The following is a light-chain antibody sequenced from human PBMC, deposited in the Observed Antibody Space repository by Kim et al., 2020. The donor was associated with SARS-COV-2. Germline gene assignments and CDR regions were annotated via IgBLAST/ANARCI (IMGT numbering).Light chain of an antibody. CDR1: ALPNQY. Sequence: PGQTARITCSGDALPNQYAYWYQQKPGQAPVLVIYEDTERPSGIPGRFSGSTSGTTVTLTISGVQAEDEADYYCQSSDSSDTFWVFGGGTQLTVL. CDR2: EDT. CDR3: QSSDSSDTFWV. J-gene: IGLJ3*02. V-gene: IGLV3-25*03.